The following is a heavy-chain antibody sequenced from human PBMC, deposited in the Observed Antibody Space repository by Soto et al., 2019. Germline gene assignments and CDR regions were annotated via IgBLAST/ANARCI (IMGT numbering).Heavy chain of an antibody. D-gene: IGHD3-3*01. CDR1: GYTFTSYG. V-gene: IGHV1-18*01. Sequence: GSSVKVSCKASGYTFTSYGISWLRQAPGQGLEWMGWISAYNGNTNYAQKLQGRVTMTTDTSTSTAYMELRSLRSDDTAVYYCARDGVTIFGVVPDPSYYYYGMDVWGQGTTVTVSS. CDR2: ISAYNGNT. J-gene: IGHJ6*02. CDR3: ARDGVTIFGVVPDPSYYYYGMDV.